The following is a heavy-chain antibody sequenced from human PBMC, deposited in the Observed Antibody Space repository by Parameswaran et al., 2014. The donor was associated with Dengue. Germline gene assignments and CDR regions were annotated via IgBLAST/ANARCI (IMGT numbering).Heavy chain of an antibody. D-gene: IGHD5-12*01. CDR3: ASSDYGGYDY. CDR2: IYTSGST. V-gene: IGHV4-61*02. J-gene: IGHJ4*02. Sequence: RWIRQPPGKGLEWIGRIYTSGSTNYNPSLKSRVTISVDTSKNQFSLKLSSVTAADTAVYYCASSDYGGYDYWGQGTLVTVSS.